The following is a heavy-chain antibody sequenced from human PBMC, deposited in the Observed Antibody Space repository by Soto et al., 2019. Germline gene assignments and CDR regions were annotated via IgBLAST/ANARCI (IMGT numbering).Heavy chain of an antibody. J-gene: IGHJ4*02. CDR2: ITANSGST. Sequence: VGSLRLSCAASGFTFSSYAMIWVRQAPGKGLEWVSTITANSGSTAYGDSVTGRFTISRDNSKSTLYLQSNRLRVEDTPAYHSAKSPGWPNRYFDYWDQGSLVTVSS. V-gene: IGHV3-23*01. CDR3: AKSPGWPNRYFDY. CDR1: GFTFSSYA. D-gene: IGHD2-15*01.